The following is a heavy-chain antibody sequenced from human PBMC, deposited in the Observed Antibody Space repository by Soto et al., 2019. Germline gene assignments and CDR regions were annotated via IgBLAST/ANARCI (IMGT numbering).Heavy chain of an antibody. J-gene: IGHJ6*02. CDR2: INPNSGIT. CDR1: GYTFTAYN. Sequence: QVQLVQSGAEVKKPGASVKVSCKAFGYTFTAYNMHWVRQAPGQGPEWMGWINPNSGITKYAQQFQGRVTMTRDTSINTVHMDLRRLTSDDTAVYYCARVGKDYYDSVGAMDVWGQGTTVTVSS. V-gene: IGHV1-2*02. D-gene: IGHD3-22*01. CDR3: ARVGKDYYDSVGAMDV.